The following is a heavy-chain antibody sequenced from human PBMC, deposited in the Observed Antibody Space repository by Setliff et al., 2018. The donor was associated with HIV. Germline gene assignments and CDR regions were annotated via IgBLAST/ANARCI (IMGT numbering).Heavy chain of an antibody. CDR3: ARAGDCTGASCPKARFDP. J-gene: IGHJ5*02. Sequence: SETLSLTCTVSGGSISGGGYYWTWIRQYPGRGLEWIGYIYYSGTAYYKPSLRSRVTISVDTSMNQFSLNLNSVTAADTAVYYCARAGDCTGASCPKARFDPWGPGILVTVSS. CDR1: GGSISGGGYY. D-gene: IGHD2-8*02. V-gene: IGHV4-31*03. CDR2: IYYSGTA.